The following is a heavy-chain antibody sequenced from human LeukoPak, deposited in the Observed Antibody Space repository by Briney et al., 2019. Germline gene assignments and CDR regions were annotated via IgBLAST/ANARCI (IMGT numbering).Heavy chain of an antibody. Sequence: GGSLRLSCAASGFTFSSYEMNWVRQAPGKGLEWVSYISSGSTIYDADSVKGRFTISRDNAKNSLYLQMNSLRAEDTAVYYCARESVAVAGAPFDYWGQGTLVTVSS. CDR3: ARESVAVAGAPFDY. CDR1: GFTFSSYE. CDR2: ISSGSTI. V-gene: IGHV3-48*03. D-gene: IGHD6-19*01. J-gene: IGHJ4*02.